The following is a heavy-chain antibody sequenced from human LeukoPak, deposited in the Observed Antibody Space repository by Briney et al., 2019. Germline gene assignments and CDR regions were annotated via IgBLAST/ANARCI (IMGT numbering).Heavy chain of an antibody. CDR1: GYSFTSYW. CDR3: ARRPSYAPFDY. Sequence: GASLKISCTGSGYSFTSYWIGLVRQMPGKRLEWMGIIYRGESDTRYSPYVQGHVTISADKSISTVDLQWSSLKASDTAMYYCARRPSYAPFDYWGQGTLVTVSS. CDR2: IYRGESDT. V-gene: IGHV5-51*01. D-gene: IGHD2-2*01. J-gene: IGHJ4*02.